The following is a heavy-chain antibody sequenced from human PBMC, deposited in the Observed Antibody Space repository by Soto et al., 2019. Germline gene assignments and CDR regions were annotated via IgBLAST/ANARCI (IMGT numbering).Heavy chain of an antibody. CDR2: IYPDSGGT. CDR3: RVTGVSEVDY. CDR1: GYTFSGFY. Sequence: QVQLVQSGAEVKKPGASVKVSCRTSGYTFSGFYIHWVRQAPGQGLESMGWIYPDSGGTDYAQKFHGRVTMTRDTSISTAYMELSRLRSDDTAVYYCRVTGVSEVDYWGQGTLVTVSS. D-gene: IGHD2-8*01. V-gene: IGHV1-2*02. J-gene: IGHJ4*02.